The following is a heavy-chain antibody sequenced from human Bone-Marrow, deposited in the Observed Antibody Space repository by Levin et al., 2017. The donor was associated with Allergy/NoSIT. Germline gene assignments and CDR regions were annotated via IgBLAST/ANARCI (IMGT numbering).Heavy chain of an antibody. V-gene: IGHV3-7*04. CDR1: GFSFSSYW. J-gene: IGHJ3*02. Sequence: ETLSLTCAASGFSFSSYWMSWVRQAPGKGLEWVANIKQDGSEPYYVGSLKGRFTISRDNAKNSLFLQMNSLRVEDTAVYFCARDRRGYWAFDIWGQGTVVTVSS. CDR2: IKQDGSEP. D-gene: IGHD5-18*01. CDR3: ARDRRGYWAFDI.